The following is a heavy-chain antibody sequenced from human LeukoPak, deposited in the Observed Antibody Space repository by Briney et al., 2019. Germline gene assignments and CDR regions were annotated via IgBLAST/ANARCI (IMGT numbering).Heavy chain of an antibody. CDR2: IKEDGSEK. Sequence: GGSLRLSCAASGFTFSNYWMTWVRQAPGKGMEWVANIKEDGSEKYYVDSVKGRFTISRDNVKNSLYLQMNSLRVEDTAVYYCARHFPSYGKADLDYWGQGALVTVSS. CDR3: ARHFPSYGKADLDY. CDR1: GFTFSNYW. V-gene: IGHV3-7*01. D-gene: IGHD3-3*02. J-gene: IGHJ4*02.